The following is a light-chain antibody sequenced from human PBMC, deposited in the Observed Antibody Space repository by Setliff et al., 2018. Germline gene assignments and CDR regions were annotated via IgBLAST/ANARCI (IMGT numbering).Light chain of an antibody. CDR2: DVS. CDR1: SSDVGGYNL. CDR3: CSFTSSSTLPYV. Sequence: QSALTQPASVSGSPGQSITISCTGTSSDVGGYNLVSWYQQHPGKVPRLMIYDVSNRPSGVSNRFSGSKISNTASLTISGLQTEDEADYYCCSFTSSSTLPYVFGTGTKVTVL. J-gene: IGLJ1*01. V-gene: IGLV2-14*03.